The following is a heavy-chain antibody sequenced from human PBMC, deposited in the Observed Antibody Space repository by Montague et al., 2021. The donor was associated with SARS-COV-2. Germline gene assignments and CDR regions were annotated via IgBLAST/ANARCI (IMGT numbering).Heavy chain of an antibody. Sequence: SETLSLTCTVSGGSISSYYWSWIRQPPGKGLEWIGYMSHSGTTNYNPSLRSRLTMSIDTSKDQLSLKLSSLTAADAAVYYCARGRDQLGWFDPWGQGTLVTVSS. V-gene: IGHV4-59*01. CDR3: ARGRDQLGWFDP. CDR2: MSHSGTT. CDR1: GGSISSYY. D-gene: IGHD7-27*01. J-gene: IGHJ5*02.